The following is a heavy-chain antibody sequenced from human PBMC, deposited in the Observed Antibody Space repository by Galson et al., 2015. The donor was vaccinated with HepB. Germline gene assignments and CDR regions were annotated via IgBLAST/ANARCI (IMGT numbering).Heavy chain of an antibody. CDR2: ISYDGSNK. D-gene: IGHD6-13*01. CDR3: ARAVGVSSWSESDC. J-gene: IGHJ4*02. Sequence: SLRLSCAASGFTFSSYGMHWVRQAPGKGLEWVAVISYDGSNKYHADSVKGRFTISRGNSKNTLFLQVNSLRGEDTAMYYCARAVGVSSWSESDCWGQGTLVTVSS. CDR1: GFTFSSYG. V-gene: IGHV3-30*03.